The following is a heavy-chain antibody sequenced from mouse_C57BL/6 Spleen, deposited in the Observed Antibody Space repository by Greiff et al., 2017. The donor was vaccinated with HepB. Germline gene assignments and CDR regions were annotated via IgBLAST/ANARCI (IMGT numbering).Heavy chain of an antibody. CDR3: ARQRDGYDEDYAMDY. J-gene: IGHJ4*01. V-gene: IGHV2-6-1*01. Sequence: VHLVESGPGLVAPSQSLSITCTVSGFSLTSYGVHWVRQPPGKGLEWLVVIWSDGSTTYNSALKSRLSISKDNSKSQVFLKMNSLQTDDTAMYYCARQRDGYDEDYAMDYWGQGTSVTVSS. D-gene: IGHD2-2*01. CDR1: GFSLTSYG. CDR2: IWSDGST.